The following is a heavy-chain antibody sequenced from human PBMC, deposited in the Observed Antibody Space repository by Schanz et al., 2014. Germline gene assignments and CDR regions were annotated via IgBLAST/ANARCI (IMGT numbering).Heavy chain of an antibody. Sequence: EVQLLASGGGLVQPGGSLRLTCLTSGFTFTDHAMSWVRQAPGKGLEWVSTISGLGEATFYSDSVKGRFTVSRDNSKNTLFLQMNSLRTEATPLYFCARDEGRDGYNLAFDVWGQGTLVTVSS. D-gene: IGHD5-12*01. CDR3: ARDEGRDGYNLAFDV. CDR2: ISGLGEAT. V-gene: IGHV3-23*01. J-gene: IGHJ3*01. CDR1: GFTFTDHA.